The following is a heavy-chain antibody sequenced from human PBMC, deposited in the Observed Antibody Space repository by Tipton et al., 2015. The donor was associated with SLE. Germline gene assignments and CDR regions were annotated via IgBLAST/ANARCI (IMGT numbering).Heavy chain of an antibody. CDR2: FYSGGSP. CDR1: GGSISSDY. J-gene: IGHJ5*02. D-gene: IGHD3-3*02. CDR3: ARGGHFAWFGP. Sequence: TLXLTCNVSGGSISSDYWSWIRQPPGKGLEWIGDFYSGGSPNYNPSLKSRVTMSVDTSMNQFSLKVTSVTAADTAVYYCARGGHFAWFGPWGQGFLVTVSS. V-gene: IGHV4-59*01.